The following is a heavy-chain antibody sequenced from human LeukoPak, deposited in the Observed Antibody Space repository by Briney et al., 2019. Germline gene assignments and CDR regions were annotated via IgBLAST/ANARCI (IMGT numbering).Heavy chain of an antibody. CDR1: GGSFSGYY. V-gene: IGHV4-34*01. J-gene: IGHJ4*02. CDR2: INHSGST. CDR3: ARFSRVHYYGSSGYYPRFDY. Sequence: SETLSLTCAVYGGSFSGYYWSWIRQPPGKGLEWIGEINHSGSTNYNPSLKSRVTISVDTSKNQFSLKLSSVTAADTAVYYCARFSRVHYYGSSGYYPRFDYWGQGTLVTVSS. D-gene: IGHD3-22*01.